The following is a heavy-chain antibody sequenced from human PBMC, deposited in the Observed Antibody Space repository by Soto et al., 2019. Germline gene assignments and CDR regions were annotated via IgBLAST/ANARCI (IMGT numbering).Heavy chain of an antibody. CDR2: ISAYNGNT. D-gene: IGHD3-10*01. Sequence: ASVKVSCKASGYTFTSYGISWVRQAPGQEQERMGWISAYNGNTNYAQKLQGRVTMTTDTSTSTAYMELRSLISDDTAVYYCARTPPLYYYGSGTNWFDPWGQGTLVTVSS. J-gene: IGHJ5*02. CDR1: GYTFTSYG. CDR3: ARTPPLYYYGSGTNWFDP. V-gene: IGHV1-18*01.